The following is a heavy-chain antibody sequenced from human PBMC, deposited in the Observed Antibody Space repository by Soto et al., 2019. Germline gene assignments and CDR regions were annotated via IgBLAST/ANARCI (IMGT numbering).Heavy chain of an antibody. Sequence: QVQLVQSGAEVKKPGASVKVSCKPSGYTLNTYYLHWVRQAPGQGLEWMGIIHPSGGGSNYAQKFLGRVTMTRDTSTSTVFMELSSLRSADTAVYYCARGGHIAVVTASFDYWGQGTLVTVSS. V-gene: IGHV1-46*02. CDR3: ARGGHIAVVTASFDY. J-gene: IGHJ4*02. CDR2: IHPSGGGS. CDR1: GYTLNTYY. D-gene: IGHD2-21*02.